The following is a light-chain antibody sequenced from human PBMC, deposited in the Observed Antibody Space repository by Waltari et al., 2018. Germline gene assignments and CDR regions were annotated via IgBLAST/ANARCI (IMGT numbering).Light chain of an antibody. J-gene: IGKJ4*01. CDR2: DAS. Sequence: DIQMTQSPSSLSASVGDSVTITCQASHNIINYLNWYQQKPGKPPQVLIYDASNLEAGVPSRFSGSGSGTHFTFTISSLQPEDFATYYCQQYHNLPTFGGGTKVEIK. V-gene: IGKV1-33*01. CDR3: QQYHNLPT. CDR1: HNIINY.